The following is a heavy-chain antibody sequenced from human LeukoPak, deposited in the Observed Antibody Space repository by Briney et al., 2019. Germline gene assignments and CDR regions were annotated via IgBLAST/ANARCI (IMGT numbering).Heavy chain of an antibody. CDR3: ANDLIEHQLFYYYMDV. V-gene: IGHV3-30*02. J-gene: IGHJ6*03. CDR2: IRYEGSNK. D-gene: IGHD6-13*01. Sequence: GGSLRLSCAASGFTFSSYGMHWVRQAPGKGLEWVSFIRYEGSNKYYADSVKGRITISRDNSKNTLYLQMNSLRAEDTAVYYCANDLIEHQLFYYYMDVWGKGTTVTVSS. CDR1: GFTFSSYG.